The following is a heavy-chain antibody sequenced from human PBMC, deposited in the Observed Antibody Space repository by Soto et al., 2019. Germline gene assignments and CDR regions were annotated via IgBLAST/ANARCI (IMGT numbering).Heavy chain of an antibody. D-gene: IGHD6-6*01. J-gene: IGHJ5*02. CDR1: GGSISSYYW. V-gene: IGHV2-26*01. CDR2: IFSNDEK. CDR3: ARIGSIAARP. Sequence: ETLSLTCTVSGGSISSYYWSWIRQPPGKALEWLAHIFSNDEKSYSTSLESRLTISKDTSKSQVVLTMTNMDPVDTATYYCARIGSIAARPWGQGTLVTVSS.